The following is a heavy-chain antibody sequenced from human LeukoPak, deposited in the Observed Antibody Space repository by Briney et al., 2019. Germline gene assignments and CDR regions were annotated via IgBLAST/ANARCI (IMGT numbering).Heavy chain of an antibody. D-gene: IGHD2-2*01. CDR1: GYTFINYD. CDR2: MNPKSGNT. CDR3: ARGPICSTASCYSEDYYYYYMDV. V-gene: IGHV1-8*01. J-gene: IGHJ6*03. Sequence: ASVKVSCKASGYTFINYDINWVRQASGQGLDWMGWMNPKSGNTDYSQKFQGRLTMTRDTSVSTAYMELSSLTSEDTAVYYCARGPICSTASCYSEDYYYYYMDVWGKGTAVTISS.